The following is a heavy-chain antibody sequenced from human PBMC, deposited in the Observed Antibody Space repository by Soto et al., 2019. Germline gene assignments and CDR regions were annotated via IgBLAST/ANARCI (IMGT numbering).Heavy chain of an antibody. D-gene: IGHD3-16*01. J-gene: IGHJ4*02. CDR3: SADLPDWGAYALDY. CDR1: GFTFNGAW. V-gene: IGHV3-15*07. CDR2: VKSKFDGGII. Sequence: EVQLVESGGGLVEPGGSLRLSCAASGFTFNGAWMNWVRQGPGKGLEWVGRVKSKFDGGIIDYAAPVKGRFTISRDDSRNTVYLQMNSLSTEDTAMYYCSADLPDWGAYALDYWGQGALVTVSS.